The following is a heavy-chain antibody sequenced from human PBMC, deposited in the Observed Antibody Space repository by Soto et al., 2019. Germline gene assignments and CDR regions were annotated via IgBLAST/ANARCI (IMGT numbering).Heavy chain of an antibody. J-gene: IGHJ6*02. V-gene: IGHV4-4*02. D-gene: IGHD2-2*01. CDR3: ARVLPIVVVPAAIYYYGLAV. CDR1: GGSISSSNW. CDR2: IYHSGST. Sequence: PSETLSLTCAVSGGSISSSNWWSWVRQPPGKGLEWIGEIYHSGSTNYNPSLKSRVTISVDKSKNQFSLKLSSVTAADTAVYYCARVLPIVVVPAAIYYYGLAVWGQGTTVPVSS.